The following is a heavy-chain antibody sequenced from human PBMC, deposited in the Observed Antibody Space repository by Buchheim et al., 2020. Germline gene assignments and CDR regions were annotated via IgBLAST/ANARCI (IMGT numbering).Heavy chain of an antibody. CDR3: AKDRGAVVFNNWFDP. Sequence: QVQLVESGGGVVQPGRSLRLSCAASGFTFSSYGMHWVRQAPGKGLEWVAVISYDGRNKYYADSVKGRFPISRDNSKKTLYLQMNSLRAEDTAVYYCAKDRGAVVFNNWFDPWGQGTL. CDR1: GFTFSSYG. CDR2: ISYDGRNK. J-gene: IGHJ5*02. V-gene: IGHV3-30*18. D-gene: IGHD3-10*01.